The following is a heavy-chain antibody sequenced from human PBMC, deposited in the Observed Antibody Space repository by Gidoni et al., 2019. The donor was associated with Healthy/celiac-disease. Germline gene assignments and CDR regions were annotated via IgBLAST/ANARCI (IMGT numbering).Heavy chain of an antibody. CDR1: GGTFSSYA. CDR3: ASEPVGAKFDY. V-gene: IGHV1-69*01. J-gene: IGHJ4*02. D-gene: IGHD1-26*01. Sequence: QVQLVQSGAEVKKPGSSVTVSCRASGGTFSSYAISWVRQAPGQGLEWMGVIIPIFGTANSAQKFQGRVTITADESTSTAYMELSSLRSEDTAVYYCASEPVGAKFDYWGQGTLVTVSS. CDR2: IIPIFGTA.